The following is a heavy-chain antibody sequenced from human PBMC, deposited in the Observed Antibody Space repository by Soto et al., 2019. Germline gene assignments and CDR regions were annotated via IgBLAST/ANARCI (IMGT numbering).Heavy chain of an antibody. J-gene: IGHJ3*02. CDR2: INHSGST. V-gene: IGHV4-34*01. D-gene: IGHD3-3*01. Sequence: SETLSLTCAVYGGSFSGYYWSWIRQPPGKGLEWIGEINHSGSTNYNPSPKSRVTISVDTSKNQFSLKLSSVTAADTAVYYCARTITIFGVVQGGPMSSAFDICGQRTMVTVSS. CDR1: GGSFSGYY. CDR3: ARTITIFGVVQGGPMSSAFDI.